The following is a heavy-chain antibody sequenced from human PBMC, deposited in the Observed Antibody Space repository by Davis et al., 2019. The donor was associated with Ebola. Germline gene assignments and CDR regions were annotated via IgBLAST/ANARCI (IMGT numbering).Heavy chain of an antibody. J-gene: IGHJ6*02. CDR1: GFTFSSYA. CDR3: ARDLHYGMDV. CDR2: IWYDGSNK. Sequence: GESLKISCAASGFTFSSYAMSWVRQAPGKGLEWVAVIWYDGSNKYYADSVKGRFTISRDNSKNTLYLQTNSLRAEDTAVYYCARDLHYGMDVWGQGTTVTVSS. V-gene: IGHV3-33*08.